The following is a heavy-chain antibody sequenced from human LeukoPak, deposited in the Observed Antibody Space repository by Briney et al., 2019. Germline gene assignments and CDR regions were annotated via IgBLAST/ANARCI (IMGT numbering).Heavy chain of an antibody. CDR3: ARWSGDYSFDY. V-gene: IGHV4-59*12. CDR2: IYYSGST. J-gene: IGHJ4*02. D-gene: IGHD3-3*01. Sequence: SETLSLTCTVSGGSISSYYWSWIRQPPGKGLEWIGYIYYSGSTNYNPSLKSRVTISVDTSKNQFSLKLSSVTAADTAVYYCARWSGDYSFDYWGQGTLVTVSS. CDR1: GGSISSYY.